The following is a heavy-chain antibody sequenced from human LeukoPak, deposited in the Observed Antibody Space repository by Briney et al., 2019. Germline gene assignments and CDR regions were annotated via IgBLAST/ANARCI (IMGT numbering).Heavy chain of an antibody. CDR2: IYYSGST. CDR3: ARGMGVGLELWGFDY. J-gene: IGHJ4*02. Sequence: PSETLSLTCTVSSGFISSGDYFWSWSRQPPGHGLEWIGYIYYSGSTYYNPSLKSRVTISVDTSKNQFSLKLTSVTAADTAVYYCARGMGVGLELWGFDYWGQGTLVTVSS. CDR1: SGFISSGDYF. D-gene: IGHD1-7*01. V-gene: IGHV4-30-4*08.